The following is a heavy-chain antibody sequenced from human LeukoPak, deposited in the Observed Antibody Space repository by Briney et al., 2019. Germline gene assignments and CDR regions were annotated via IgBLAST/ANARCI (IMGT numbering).Heavy chain of an antibody. CDR1: GGSFSGYY. Sequence: SETLSLTCAVYGGSFSGYYWSWIRQPPGKGLEWIGEINHSGSTNYNPSLKSRVTISVDTSKNQFSLKLSSVTAADTAVYYCAGEGRGYSGYARYWGQGTLVTVSS. J-gene: IGHJ4*02. V-gene: IGHV4-34*01. D-gene: IGHD5-12*01. CDR3: AGEGRGYSGYARY. CDR2: INHSGST.